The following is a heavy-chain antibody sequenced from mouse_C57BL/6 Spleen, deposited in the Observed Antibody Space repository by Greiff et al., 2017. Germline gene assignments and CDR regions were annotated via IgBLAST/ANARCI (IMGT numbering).Heavy chain of an antibody. CDR1: GYTFTSYW. CDR2: IYPGSGST. J-gene: IGHJ2*01. V-gene: IGHV1-55*01. Sequence: QVHLQQPGAELVKPGASVKMSCKASGYTFTSYWITWVKQRPGQGLEWIGDIYPGSGSTNYNEKFKSKATLTVETSSSTAYMQLISLTSADSAVYYCARDHYYVSSYLDYWGQGTTLTVSS. D-gene: IGHD1-1*01. CDR3: ARDHYYVSSYLDY.